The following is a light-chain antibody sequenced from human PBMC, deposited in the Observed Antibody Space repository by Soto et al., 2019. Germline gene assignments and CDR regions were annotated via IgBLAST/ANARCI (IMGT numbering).Light chain of an antibody. J-gene: IGKJ1*01. CDR3: QQYGTSPRT. CDR2: KAS. CDR1: QTISSW. Sequence: DIQMTQSPSTLSGSVGDRVTITCRASQTISSWLAWYQQKPGKAPKLLIYKASTLKSGVPSRFSGSGSGTEFTLTIVRLDPEDFAVYYCQQYGTSPRTFGQGTKVDI. V-gene: IGKV1-5*03.